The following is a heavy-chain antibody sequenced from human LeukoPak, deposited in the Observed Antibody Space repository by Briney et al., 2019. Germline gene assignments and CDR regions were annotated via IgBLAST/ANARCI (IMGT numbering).Heavy chain of an antibody. J-gene: IGHJ5*02. Sequence: GGSLRLSCAASGFTFSSYSMNWVRQAPGKGLEWVSSISSSSSYIYYADSVKGRFTISRDNAKNSLYLQMNSLRAEDTAVYYCARDVTVTKSPDWFDPWGQGTLVTVSS. CDR3: ARDVTVTKSPDWFDP. CDR2: ISSSSSYI. D-gene: IGHD4-11*01. CDR1: GFTFSSYS. V-gene: IGHV3-21*01.